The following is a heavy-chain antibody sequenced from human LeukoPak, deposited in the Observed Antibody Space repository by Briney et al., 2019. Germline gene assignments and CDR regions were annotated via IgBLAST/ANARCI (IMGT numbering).Heavy chain of an antibody. CDR1: GFTFSAYS. D-gene: IGHD5-18*01. CDR3: AREFKSGYGMWA. V-gene: IGHV3-21*01. J-gene: IGHJ5*02. Sequence: PGGSLRLSCTASGFTFSAYSMNWVRQAPGKGLEWVSSITISSDYIYYADSVKGRFTISRDNAENSLHLQMNSLRADDTAVYYCAREFKSGYGMWAWGQGTLVTVSS. CDR2: ITISSDYI.